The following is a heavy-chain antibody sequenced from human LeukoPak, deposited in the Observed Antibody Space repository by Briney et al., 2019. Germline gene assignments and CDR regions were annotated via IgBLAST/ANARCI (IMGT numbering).Heavy chain of an antibody. CDR2: IWSDKSNK. Sequence: GGSLRLSCAASGFIFNHHAMHWVRQAPGKGLEGVAVIWSDKSNKFYADSVRGRFTISRDDSRKTVYLQMERMTVEDTAIYYCAKDAQRGFDYSNSLEYWGQGALVTVAS. CDR3: AKDAQRGFDYSNSLEY. CDR1: GFIFNHHA. J-gene: IGHJ4*02. V-gene: IGHV3-33*06. D-gene: IGHD4-11*01.